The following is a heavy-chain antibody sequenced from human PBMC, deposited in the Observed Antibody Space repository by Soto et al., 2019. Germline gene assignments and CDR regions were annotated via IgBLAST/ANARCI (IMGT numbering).Heavy chain of an antibody. D-gene: IGHD5-12*01. J-gene: IGHJ4*02. CDR3: AHRPRGYAYYFDY. Sequence: KESGPTLVKPTQTLTVTCTFSGFSLRTRGVAVGWFRQPPGKALEWLALIYWDEDKWYSPSLKSRLTIADDTSKNQVVLTMTNVDPVDTATYYCAHRPRGYAYYFDYWGQGILVTVS. CDR1: GFSLRTRGVA. V-gene: IGHV2-5*02. CDR2: IYWDEDK.